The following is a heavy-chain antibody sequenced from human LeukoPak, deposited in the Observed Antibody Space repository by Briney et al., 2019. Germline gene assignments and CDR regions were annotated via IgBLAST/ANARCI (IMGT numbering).Heavy chain of an antibody. CDR2: ISAYNGNT. Sequence: ASVKVSCKASGYTFTSYGISWVRQAPGQGLEWMGRISAYNGNTNYAQKLQGRVTMTTDTSTSTAYMELRSLRSDDTAVYYCARSGRGIAAAGTVDYWGQGTLVTVSS. CDR3: ARSGRGIAAAGTVDY. CDR1: GYTFTSYG. J-gene: IGHJ4*02. V-gene: IGHV1-18*01. D-gene: IGHD6-13*01.